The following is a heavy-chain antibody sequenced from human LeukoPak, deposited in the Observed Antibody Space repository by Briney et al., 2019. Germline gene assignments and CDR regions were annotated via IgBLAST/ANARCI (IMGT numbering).Heavy chain of an antibody. CDR3: ASMVVSPF. Sequence: GGSLRLSCAASGFTFSSYAMHWVRQAPGKGLEWVAVISYDGSNKYYADSVEGRFTISRDNSKNTLYLQMNSLRAEDTAVYYCASMVVSPFWGQGTLVTVSS. D-gene: IGHD2-8*02. J-gene: IGHJ4*02. CDR1: GFTFSSYA. V-gene: IGHV3-30-3*01. CDR2: ISYDGSNK.